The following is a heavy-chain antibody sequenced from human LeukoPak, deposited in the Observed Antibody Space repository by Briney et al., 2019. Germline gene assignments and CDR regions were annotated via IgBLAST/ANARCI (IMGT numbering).Heavy chain of an antibody. CDR1: GYTFTGHY. J-gene: IGHJ4*02. CDR2: MNPNSGNT. D-gene: IGHD3-10*01. V-gene: IGHV1-8*03. CDR3: ARAFRGAFDY. Sequence: ASVKVSCKASGYTFTGHYMNWVRQAPGQGLEWMGWMNPNSGNTGYAQKFQGRVTITRNASISTAYMELSSLRSEDTAVYYCARAFRGAFDYWGQGTLVTVSS.